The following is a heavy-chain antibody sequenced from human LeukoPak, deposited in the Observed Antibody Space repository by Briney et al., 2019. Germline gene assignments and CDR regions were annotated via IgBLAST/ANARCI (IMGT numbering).Heavy chain of an antibody. CDR3: ARTGCSSTSCCSRRSSYYMDV. V-gene: IGHV1-2*02. J-gene: IGHJ6*03. CDR2: INPNSGDT. D-gene: IGHD2-2*01. Sequence: GASVKVSCKASGYTFNGYYMHWVRPAPGQGLEWMGWINPNSGDTNYAQKFQGRVTMTRDTSISTAYMELSRLRSDDTAVYYCARTGCSSTSCCSRRSSYYMDVWGKGTTVTVSS. CDR1: GYTFNGYY.